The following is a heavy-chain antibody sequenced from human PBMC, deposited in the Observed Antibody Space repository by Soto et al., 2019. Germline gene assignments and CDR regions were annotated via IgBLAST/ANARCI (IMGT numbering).Heavy chain of an antibody. CDR2: ISNSGST. CDR1: GGSISSYY. D-gene: IGHD3-22*01. J-gene: IGHJ4*02. CDR3: AGVHSSCYFDDY. V-gene: IGHV4-59*01. Sequence: QVQLQESGPGLVKPSETLSLTCSVSGGSISSYYWSWIRQSPGKGLEWIGYISNSGSTNYNPSLKCRATISVHTPKNQFSPKLSSVTAAHTALYYCAGVHSSCYFDDYWGQGTLVTVSS.